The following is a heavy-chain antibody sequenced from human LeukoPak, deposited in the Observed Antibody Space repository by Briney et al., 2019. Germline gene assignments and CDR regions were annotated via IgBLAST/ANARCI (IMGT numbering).Heavy chain of an antibody. D-gene: IGHD6-19*01. CDR2: INPSGGST. V-gene: IGHV1-46*01. CDR3: ARGGIAVAGTSAPEDWYFDL. CDR1: GYTFTSYY. J-gene: IGHJ2*01. Sequence: ASVKVSCKASGYTFTSYYMHWVRQALGQGLEWMGIINPSGGSTSYARKFQGRVTMTRDTPTSTVYMELSSLRSEDTAVYYCARGGIAVAGTSAPEDWYFDLWGRGTLVTVSS.